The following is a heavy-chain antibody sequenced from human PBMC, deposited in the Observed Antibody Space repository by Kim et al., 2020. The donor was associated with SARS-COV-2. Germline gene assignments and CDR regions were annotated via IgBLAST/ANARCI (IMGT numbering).Heavy chain of an antibody. CDR2: INHSGST. Sequence: SETLSLTCAVYGGSFSGYYWSWIRQPPGKGLEWIGEINHSGSTNYNPSLKSRVTISVDTSKNQFSLKLSSVTAADTAVYYCARALRSVRGMDVWGQGTTVTVSS. CDR3: ARALRSVRGMDV. V-gene: IGHV4-34*01. D-gene: IGHD3-16*01. J-gene: IGHJ6*02. CDR1: GGSFSGYY.